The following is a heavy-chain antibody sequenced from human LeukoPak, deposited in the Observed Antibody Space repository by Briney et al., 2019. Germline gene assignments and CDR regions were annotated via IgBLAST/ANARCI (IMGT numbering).Heavy chain of an antibody. Sequence: GGSLRLSCAASGLTFSSYSMNWVRQAPGKGLEWVSSISSSSSTIYYADSVKGRFTISRDNAKNSLYLQMNSLRAEDTAVYYCATAGVYGDYGWFDPWGQGTLVTVSS. CDR1: GLTFSSYS. D-gene: IGHD4-17*01. CDR3: ATAGVYGDYGWFDP. CDR2: ISSSSSTI. J-gene: IGHJ5*02. V-gene: IGHV3-48*01.